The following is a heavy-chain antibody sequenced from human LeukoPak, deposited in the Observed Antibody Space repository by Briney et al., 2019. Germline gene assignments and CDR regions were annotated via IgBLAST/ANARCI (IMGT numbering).Heavy chain of an antibody. CDR3: VRLLDSDY. CDR1: GFTFSNYW. CDR2: ISGDGRTT. Sequence: PGGSLRLACAASGFTFSNYWMHWVRQAPGKGLVWVSRISGDGRTTNYADSVKGRFSISRDNARNTVYLQMNSLRADDTGVYYCVRLLDSDYWGQGTLVIVSS. V-gene: IGHV3-74*01. D-gene: IGHD1-1*01. J-gene: IGHJ4*02.